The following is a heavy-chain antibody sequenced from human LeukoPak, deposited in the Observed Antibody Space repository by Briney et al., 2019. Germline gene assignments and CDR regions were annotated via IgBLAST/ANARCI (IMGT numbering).Heavy chain of an antibody. J-gene: IGHJ4*02. CDR1: GYSISSGYY. V-gene: IGHV4-38-2*01. CDR3: ARGATTAFHFDY. D-gene: IGHD1-26*01. CDR2: IYRSGST. Sequence: SETLSLTCAVSGYSISSGYYWGWIRQPPGKGLEWIGTIYRSGSTYYNNPSLKSRVTISVDTSENQFSLKLSSVTAADTAVYYCARGATTAFHFDYWGQGTLVTVSS.